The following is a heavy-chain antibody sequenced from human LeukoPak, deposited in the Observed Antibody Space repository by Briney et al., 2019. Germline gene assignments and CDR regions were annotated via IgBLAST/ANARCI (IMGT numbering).Heavy chain of an antibody. D-gene: IGHD3-10*02. CDR1: GGTFSSYA. CDR3: ARDYVSGGNWFDP. Sequence: SVKVSCKASGGTFSSYAISWVRQAPGQGLEWMGRIIPILGIANYAQKFQGRVTITADKSTSTAYMELSSLRSEDTAVYYCARDYVSGGNWFDPWGQGTLVTVSS. V-gene: IGHV1-69*04. CDR2: IIPILGIA. J-gene: IGHJ5*02.